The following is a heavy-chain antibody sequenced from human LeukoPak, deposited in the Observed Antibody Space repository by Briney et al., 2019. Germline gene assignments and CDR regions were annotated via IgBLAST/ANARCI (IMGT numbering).Heavy chain of an antibody. Sequence: GGSLRLSCAASGFTFSSYGMHWVRQAPGKGLEWVAFIRYDGSDKHYADSVKGRFTISRDNSKDTLYLQMNSLGAEDTAVYYCAKDLELAPFDYWGPGTLVTVSS. CDR3: AKDLELAPFDY. D-gene: IGHD1-7*01. J-gene: IGHJ4*02. CDR1: GFTFSSYG. CDR2: IRYDGSDK. V-gene: IGHV3-30*02.